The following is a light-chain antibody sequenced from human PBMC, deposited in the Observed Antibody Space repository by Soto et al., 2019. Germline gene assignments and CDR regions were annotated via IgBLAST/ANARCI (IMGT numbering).Light chain of an antibody. Sequence: DIQMTQSPSTLSASVGDSVTITCRASQSISSWLAWYQQKPGRAPKLLIYKASSLESGVPSRFSGRGTGTEFTLHISSLQPDDFATYYCQQHNDYPYTFGQGTKLEIK. CDR3: QQHNDYPYT. J-gene: IGKJ2*01. CDR1: QSISSW. V-gene: IGKV1-5*03. CDR2: KAS.